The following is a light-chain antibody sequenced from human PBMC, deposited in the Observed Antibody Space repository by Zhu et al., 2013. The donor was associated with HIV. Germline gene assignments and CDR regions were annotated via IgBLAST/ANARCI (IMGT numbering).Light chain of an antibody. J-gene: IGLJ3*02. CDR2: EVT. CDR1: NSDVGGYNY. V-gene: IGLV2-14*01. CDR3: AAWDDSLNGPV. Sequence: QSALTQPASVSASPGQSITISCTGTNSDVGGYNYVSWYQQHPGKAPKLMIYEVTNRPSGVSYRFSGSKSGTSASLAITGLQAEDEADYYCAAWDDSLNGPVFGGGTKLTVL.